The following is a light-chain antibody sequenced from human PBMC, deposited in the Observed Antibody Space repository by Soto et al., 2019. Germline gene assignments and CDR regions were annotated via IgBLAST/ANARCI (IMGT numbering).Light chain of an antibody. CDR2: DNS. CDR3: QVWHSSGFV. Sequence: SYELTQPPSVSVAPGQTARISCGGHNIGSKSVHWFQLKPGQAPFLVVYDNSDRPSGIPERFSGSNSGNTATLTISRVEAGDEADYYCQVWHSSGFVLGAGTKVTV. J-gene: IGLJ1*01. V-gene: IGLV3-21*02. CDR1: NIGSKS.